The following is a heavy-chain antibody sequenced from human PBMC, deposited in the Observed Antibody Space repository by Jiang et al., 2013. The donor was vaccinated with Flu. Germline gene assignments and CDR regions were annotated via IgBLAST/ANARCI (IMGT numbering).Heavy chain of an antibody. J-gene: IGHJ4*02. CDR1: GGSFSGYY. CDR3: ARGHRDYYDSSGYYPADY. CDR2: INHSGST. Sequence: VLLKPSETLSLTCAVYGGSFSGYYWSWIRQPPGKGLEWIGEINHSGSTNYNPSLKSRVTISVDTSKNQFSLKLSSVTAADTAVYYCARGHRDYYDSSGYYPADYWGQGTLVTVSS. D-gene: IGHD3-22*01. V-gene: IGHV4-34*01.